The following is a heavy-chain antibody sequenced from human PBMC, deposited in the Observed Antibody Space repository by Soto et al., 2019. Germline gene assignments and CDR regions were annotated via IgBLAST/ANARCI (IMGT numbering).Heavy chain of an antibody. Sequence: QVQLVESGGGVVQPGRSLRLSCAASGFTFSSYGMHWVRQAPGKGLEWGAVISYDGSNKYYADSVKGRFTISRDNSKNTLYLQMNSLRAEDTAVYYCAKGRSPYYYYYGMDVWGQGTTVTVSS. V-gene: IGHV3-30*18. J-gene: IGHJ6*02. D-gene: IGHD1-26*01. CDR1: GFTFSSYG. CDR2: ISYDGSNK. CDR3: AKGRSPYYYYYGMDV.